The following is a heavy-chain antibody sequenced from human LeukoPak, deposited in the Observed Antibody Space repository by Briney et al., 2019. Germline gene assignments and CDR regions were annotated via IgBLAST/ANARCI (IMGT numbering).Heavy chain of an antibody. V-gene: IGHV4-59*01. D-gene: IGHD6-19*01. J-gene: IGHJ3*02. CDR3: ARGSGPSSGWYDDAFDI. CDR1: GGSISSYY. Sequence: SETLSLTCTVSGGSISSYYWSWIRQPPGKGLEWIGYIYYSGSTNYNPSLKSRVTISVDTSKNQFSLKLSSVTAAVTAVYYCARGSGPSSGWYDDAFDIWGQGTMVTVSS. CDR2: IYYSGST.